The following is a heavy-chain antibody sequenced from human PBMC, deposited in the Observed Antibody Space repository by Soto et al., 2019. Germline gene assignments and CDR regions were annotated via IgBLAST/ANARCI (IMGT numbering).Heavy chain of an antibody. J-gene: IGHJ3*02. D-gene: IGHD6-19*01. V-gene: IGHV1-18*04. Sequence: GASVKVSCKASGYTFTSYGISWGRQAPGQGLEWMGWISAYNGNTNYAQKLQGRVTMTTDTSTSTAYMELRSLRSDDTAVYYCARDRAEQWLVRGAFDIWGQGTMVTVSS. CDR2: ISAYNGNT. CDR3: ARDRAEQWLVRGAFDI. CDR1: GYTFTSYG.